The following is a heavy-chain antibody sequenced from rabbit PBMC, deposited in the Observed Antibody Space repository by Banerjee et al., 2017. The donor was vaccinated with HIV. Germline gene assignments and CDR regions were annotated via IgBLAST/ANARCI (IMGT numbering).Heavy chain of an antibody. V-gene: IGHV1S40*01. CDR1: GFSFSSSDY. CDR3: ARTGDAGYGSNL. CDR2: IYTGSSGST. D-gene: IGHD6-1*01. J-gene: IGHJ4*01. Sequence: QSLEESGGDLVKPGASLTLTCTASGFSFSSSDYMCWVRQAPGKGLEWIGTIYTGSSGSTWYASWAKGRFTISKTSSTTVTLQMTSLTAADTATYFCARTGDAGYGSNLWGPGTLVTVS.